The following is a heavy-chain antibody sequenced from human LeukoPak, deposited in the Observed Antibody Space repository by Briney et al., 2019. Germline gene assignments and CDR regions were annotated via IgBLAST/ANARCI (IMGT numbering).Heavy chain of an antibody. J-gene: IGHJ6*02. Sequence: PGGSLRLSCAASGFTVSSNYMSWVRQAPGKGLEWVSVIYSGGSTYYADSVKGRFTISRDNSKNTLYLQMNSLRSEDTAVYYCARDEIRYYDSSGYYDGMDVWGQGTTVTVSS. CDR2: IYSGGST. CDR3: ARDEIRYYDSSGYYDGMDV. V-gene: IGHV3-53*05. CDR1: GFTVSSNY. D-gene: IGHD3-22*01.